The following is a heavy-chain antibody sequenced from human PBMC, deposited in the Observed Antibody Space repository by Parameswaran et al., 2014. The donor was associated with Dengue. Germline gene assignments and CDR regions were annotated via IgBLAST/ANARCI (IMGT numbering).Heavy chain of an antibody. Sequence: WVRQAPGQGLEWMGIIIPIFGTANYAQKFQGRVTITADKSTSTAYMELSSLRSEDTAVYYCASSDCSSTSCYTGEGNWFDPWGRGTLVTVSS. D-gene: IGHD2-2*02. CDR3: ASSDCSSTSCYTGEGNWFDP. V-gene: IGHV1-69*06. CDR2: IIPIFGTA. J-gene: IGHJ5*02.